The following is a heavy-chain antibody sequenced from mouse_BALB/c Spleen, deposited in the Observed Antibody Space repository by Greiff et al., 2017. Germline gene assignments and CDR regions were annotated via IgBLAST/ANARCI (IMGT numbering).Heavy chain of an antibody. CDR3: ARQYRYDVGTLAY. Sequence: VKLQESGPGLVAPSQSLSITCTVSGFSLTSYGVHWVRQPPGKGLEWLVVIWSDGSTTYNSALKSRLSISKDNTKSQVFLKMNSLQTDDTAMYYCARQYRYDVGTLAYWGQGTLVTVSA. V-gene: IGHV2-6-1*01. D-gene: IGHD2-14*01. CDR2: IWSDGST. J-gene: IGHJ3*01. CDR1: GFSLTSYG.